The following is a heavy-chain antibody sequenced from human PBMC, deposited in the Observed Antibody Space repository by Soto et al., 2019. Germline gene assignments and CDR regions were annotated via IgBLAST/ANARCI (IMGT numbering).Heavy chain of an antibody. D-gene: IGHD2-8*01. V-gene: IGHV4-34*01. CDR2: INHSGST. CDR1: GGSFSGYY. CDR3: ARKGYCTNGVCYPFDY. Sequence: PSETLSLTCAVYGGSFSGYYWSWIRQPPGKGLEWIGEINHSGSTNYNPSLKSRVTISVDTSKNQFSLKLSSVTAADTAVYYCARKGYCTNGVCYPFDYWGQGTLVTVS. J-gene: IGHJ4*02.